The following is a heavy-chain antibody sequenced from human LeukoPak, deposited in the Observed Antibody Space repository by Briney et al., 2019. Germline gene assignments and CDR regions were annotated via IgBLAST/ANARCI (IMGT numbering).Heavy chain of an antibody. Sequence: PGGSLRLSCAASGFTFSSYWMSWVRQAPGKGLEWVANIKQDGSEKYYVDSVKGRFTISRDNAKNSLYLQMNSLRAEDTAVYYCAKGAELLGDAFDIWGQGTMVTVSS. V-gene: IGHV3-7*01. CDR2: IKQDGSEK. CDR3: AKGAELLGDAFDI. CDR1: GFTFSSYW. J-gene: IGHJ3*02. D-gene: IGHD1-26*01.